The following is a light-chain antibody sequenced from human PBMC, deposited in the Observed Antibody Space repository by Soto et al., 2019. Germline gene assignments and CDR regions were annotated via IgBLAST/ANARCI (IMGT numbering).Light chain of an antibody. J-gene: IGLJ2*01. V-gene: IGLV1-40*01. CDR2: ANS. Sequence: QSVLTQPPSVSGAPGQRVTISCTGSSSNIGAGYDVHWYQHLPGTAPKLLIYANSNRPSGVPDRFSGSKSDTSASLAITGLQAEDEADYYCQSYDISLTGVVFGGGTQLTVL. CDR1: SSNIGAGYD. CDR3: QSYDISLTGVV.